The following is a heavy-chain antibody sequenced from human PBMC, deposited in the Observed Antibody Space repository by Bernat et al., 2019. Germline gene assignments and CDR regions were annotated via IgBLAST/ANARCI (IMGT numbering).Heavy chain of an antibody. J-gene: IGHJ4*02. Sequence: QVQLVQSGAEVKKPGSSVKVSCKASGGTFSSYAISWVQQAPGQGLEWMGGIIPIFGTANYAQKFQGRVTITADKSTSTAYMELSSLRSEDTAVYYCARDLKWLSARYFDYWGQGTLVTVSS. V-gene: IGHV1-69*06. CDR3: ARDLKWLSARYFDY. CDR1: GGTFSSYA. D-gene: IGHD6-19*01. CDR2: IIPIFGTA.